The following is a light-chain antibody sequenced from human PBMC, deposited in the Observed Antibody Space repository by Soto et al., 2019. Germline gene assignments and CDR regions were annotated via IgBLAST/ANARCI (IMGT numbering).Light chain of an antibody. Sequence: EILLTHSPGTLSLSPGDRSTLSCRASQTVSNIYLVWYQQRPGQAPRLLIYETSIRASGIPDRFSGSGSRTDFTLTISRLEPEDFAVYWCQQFGTSPYTFGQGTKVDIK. V-gene: IGKV3-20*01. CDR3: QQFGTSPYT. CDR1: QTVSNIY. J-gene: IGKJ2*01. CDR2: ETS.